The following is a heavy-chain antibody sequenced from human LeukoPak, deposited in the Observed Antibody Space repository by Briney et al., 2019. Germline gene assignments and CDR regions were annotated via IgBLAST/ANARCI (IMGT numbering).Heavy chain of an antibody. CDR3: ARRVRIAVAGTRYFDY. CDR2: INDRGRT. CDR1: GGSFSGYY. V-gene: IGHV4-34*01. J-gene: IGHJ4*02. D-gene: IGHD6-19*01. Sequence: SETLSLTCAVYGGSFSGYYWSWIRQPPGKGLECIGEINDRGRTNYNPSLKSRVTVPVDTSRNQFSLKVTSVTAADTAVYYCARRVRIAVAGTRYFDYWGQGILVTVSS.